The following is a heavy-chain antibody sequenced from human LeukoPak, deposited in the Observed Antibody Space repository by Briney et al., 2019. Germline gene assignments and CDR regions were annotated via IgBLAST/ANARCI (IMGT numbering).Heavy chain of an antibody. Sequence: GGSLRLSCAASGFSFTTYWMSWVRQAPGKGLEWVSGISGSGADTYYADSVKGRFTISRDNSRNTLYLQMNSLRAEDTAVYYCAKDRSYYDSSGYIYYFDYWGQGTLVTVSS. D-gene: IGHD3-22*01. J-gene: IGHJ4*02. CDR1: GFSFTTYW. CDR3: AKDRSYYDSSGYIYYFDY. CDR2: ISGSGADT. V-gene: IGHV3-23*01.